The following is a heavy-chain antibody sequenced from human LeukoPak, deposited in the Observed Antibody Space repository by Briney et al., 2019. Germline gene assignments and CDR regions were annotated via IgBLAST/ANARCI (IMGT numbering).Heavy chain of an antibody. CDR1: GFTFSSYS. CDR2: ISSSSSTI. Sequence: PGGSLRLSCAASGFTFSSYSMNWVRQAPGKGLEWVSYISSSSSTIYYADSVKGRFTISRDNAKNSLYLQMNSLRAEDTAVYYCARDPTGSSGWNYFDYWGQGTLVTVSS. J-gene: IGHJ4*02. V-gene: IGHV3-48*04. D-gene: IGHD6-19*01. CDR3: ARDPTGSSGWNYFDY.